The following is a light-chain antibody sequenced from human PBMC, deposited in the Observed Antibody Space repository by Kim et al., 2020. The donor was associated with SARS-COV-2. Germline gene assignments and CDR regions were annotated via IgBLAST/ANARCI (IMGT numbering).Light chain of an antibody. CDR3: QHYSRFPYT. Sequence: DIQMTKSPSNLSASVGDRVTITCRASQSISNWLAWYQQKPGRAPRLLIYLASSLESGVPSRFSGSGSGTEFTLTITSLQPDDFATYYCQHYSRFPYTFGQGTKLEI. V-gene: IGKV1-5*03. J-gene: IGKJ2*01. CDR1: QSISNW. CDR2: LAS.